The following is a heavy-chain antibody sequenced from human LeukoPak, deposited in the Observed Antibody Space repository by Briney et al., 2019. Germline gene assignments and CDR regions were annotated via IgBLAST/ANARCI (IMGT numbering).Heavy chain of an antibody. J-gene: IGHJ4*02. CDR2: ISSSSTI. CDR3: ARGAGSGSYYDY. D-gene: IGHD3-10*01. Sequence: PGGSLRLSCAASGFAFSSYSMNWVRQAPGKGLEWVSYISSSSTIYYADSVKGRFTISRDNDKNSLYLQMNSLRAEDTAVYYCARGAGSGSYYDYWGQGTLVTVSS. V-gene: IGHV3-48*01. CDR1: GFAFSSYS.